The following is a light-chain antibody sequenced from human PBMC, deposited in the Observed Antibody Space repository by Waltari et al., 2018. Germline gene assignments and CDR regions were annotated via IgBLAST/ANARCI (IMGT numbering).Light chain of an antibody. V-gene: IGKV1-6*01. CDR3: LQDYNYPPT. CDR1: QGIRND. J-gene: IGKJ1*01. Sequence: AIQMTQSPSSLSASVGDRVTITCRASQGIRNDLGWYQQKPGKATKLLIYAASSLQSGVPSRFSGSGSGTYFTLTITSLQPEDFATYYCLQDYNYPPTFGQGTKVEIK. CDR2: AAS.